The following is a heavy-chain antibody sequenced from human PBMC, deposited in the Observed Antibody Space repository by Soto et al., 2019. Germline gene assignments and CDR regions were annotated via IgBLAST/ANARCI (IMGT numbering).Heavy chain of an antibody. CDR3: ARAGLECFNNNPYGMDV. CDR1: GDSVSSNSAA. V-gene: IGHV6-1*01. J-gene: IGHJ6*02. CDR2: TYYRSKWYH. Sequence: SQTLSLTCAISGDSVSSNSAAWVWIRQSPSRGLEWLGRTYYRSKWYHDYAVSLKSRITISPDTSKNQLSLQLNSVTPEDSAVYYCARAGLECFNNNPYGMDVWGQGTTVTSP. D-gene: IGHD3-3*01.